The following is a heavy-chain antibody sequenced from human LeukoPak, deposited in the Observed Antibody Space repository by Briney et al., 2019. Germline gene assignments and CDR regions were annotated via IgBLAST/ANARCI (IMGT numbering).Heavy chain of an antibody. D-gene: IGHD6-13*01. CDR1: GFTVSVNY. V-gene: IGHV3-48*01. CDR2: ISRSSSTI. Sequence: GGSLRLSCAASGFTVSVNYMTWVRQAPGKGLEWVSFISRSSSTIYYADSVKGRFTISRDNSKNTLYLQMNSLRAEDTAVYYCARDLPPIAAAGSFDYWGQGTLVTVSS. J-gene: IGHJ4*02. CDR3: ARDLPPIAAAGSFDY.